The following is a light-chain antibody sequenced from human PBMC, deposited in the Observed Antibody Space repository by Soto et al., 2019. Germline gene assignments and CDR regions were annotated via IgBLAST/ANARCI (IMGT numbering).Light chain of an antibody. CDR3: QQYHTFPLT. CDR2: DAF. V-gene: IGKV1-5*01. Sequence: DIQMTQSPSTLSASVGDRVTITCRASQNINNWMAWYHQKPGEAPKLLIYDAFSLQTGVPFTFSGSGSGTEFSLTISRLQPDDFGTYYCQQYHTFPLTFGGGTKVEIK. J-gene: IGKJ4*01. CDR1: QNINNW.